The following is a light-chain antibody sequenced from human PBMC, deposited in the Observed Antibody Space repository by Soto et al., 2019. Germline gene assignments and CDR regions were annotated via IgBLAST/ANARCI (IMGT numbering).Light chain of an antibody. CDR1: QSVSSSY. CDR2: GAS. V-gene: IGKV3-20*01. CDR3: QQYGTSPQVT. J-gene: IGKJ3*01. Sequence: EIVLTQSPGTLSLSPGERATLSCRASQSVSSSYLAWYQQKPGQAPRLLISGASTRATGIPDRFSGSGSGTDFTLTISRLEPEDFAVYYCQQYGTSPQVTFGPGTKVDIK.